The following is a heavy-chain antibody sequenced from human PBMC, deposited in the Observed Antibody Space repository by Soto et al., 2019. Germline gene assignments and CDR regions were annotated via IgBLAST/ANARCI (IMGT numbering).Heavy chain of an antibody. J-gene: IGHJ4*02. Sequence: PSETLSLTCAVYGGSFSGYYWSWIRQPPGKGLEWIGEINHSGSTNYNPSLKSRVTISVDTSKNQFSLKLSSVTAADTAVYYCARLPPYSSSSGIKDYWGQGTLVTVSS. CDR2: INHSGST. CDR3: ARLPPYSSSSGIKDY. CDR1: GGSFSGYY. V-gene: IGHV4-34*01. D-gene: IGHD6-6*01.